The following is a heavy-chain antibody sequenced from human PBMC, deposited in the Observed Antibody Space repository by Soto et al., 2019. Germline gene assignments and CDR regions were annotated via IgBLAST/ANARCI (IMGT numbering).Heavy chain of an antibody. CDR1: GFTFTSNA. CDR3: VKDFRCAD. D-gene: IGHD2-8*01. V-gene: IGHV3-23*01. J-gene: IGHJ4*02. CDR2: ISGDGADT. Sequence: EVQLLESGGGLVQPGGSLKLSCVASGFTFTSNAMSWVRQAPGKGLEWVSAISGDGADTYYADSVRGRFTISRDNSKNTLSLQMNCLRDEATALYYCVKDFRCADWGQGTLVTVSS.